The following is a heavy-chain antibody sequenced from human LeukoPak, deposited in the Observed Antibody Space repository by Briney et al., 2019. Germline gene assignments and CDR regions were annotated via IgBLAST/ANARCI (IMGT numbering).Heavy chain of an antibody. CDR3: ARDQEGFDY. Sequence: GASVKVSCKASGYTFTNNYLHWVRQAPGQGLEWMGMIYPRDGGTSYAQNFQGRVTVTRDTSTTTVHMELRGLRSEDTAVYYCARDQEGFDYWGQGTVVTVSS. CDR1: GYTFTNNY. J-gene: IGHJ4*02. V-gene: IGHV1-46*01. CDR2: IYPRDGGT.